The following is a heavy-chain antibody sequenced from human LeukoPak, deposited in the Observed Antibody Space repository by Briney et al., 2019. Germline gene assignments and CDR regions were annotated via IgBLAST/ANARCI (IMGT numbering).Heavy chain of an antibody. Sequence: ASAKVSCKASGGTFSSYAISWVRQAPGKGLEWRGGIIPIFGTANYAQKFQGRVTITADESTSTAYMELSSLRSEDTAVYYCARDRCSSTSCPWGWFDPWGQGTLVTVSS. D-gene: IGHD2-2*01. CDR1: GGTFSSYA. CDR2: IIPIFGTA. CDR3: ARDRCSSTSCPWGWFDP. V-gene: IGHV1-69*13. J-gene: IGHJ5*02.